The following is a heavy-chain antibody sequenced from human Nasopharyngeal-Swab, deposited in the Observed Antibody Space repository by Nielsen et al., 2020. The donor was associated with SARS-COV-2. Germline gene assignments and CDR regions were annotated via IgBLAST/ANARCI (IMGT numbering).Heavy chain of an antibody. CDR1: GFTFSSYA. J-gene: IGHJ4*02. D-gene: IGHD2-21*02. CDR3: ARDRSIVVVTAIRLDY. CDR2: ISYDGSNK. V-gene: IGHV3-30-3*01. Sequence: GGSLRLSCAASGFTFSSYAMHWVRQAPGKGLEWVAVISYDGSNKYYADSVKGRFTISRDNSKNTLYLQMNSLRAEDTAVYYCARDRSIVVVTAIRLDYWGQGTLVTVSS.